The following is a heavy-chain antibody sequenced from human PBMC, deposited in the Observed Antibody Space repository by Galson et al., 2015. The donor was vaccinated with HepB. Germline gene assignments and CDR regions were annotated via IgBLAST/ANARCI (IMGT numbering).Heavy chain of an antibody. CDR1: GGSFSTYH. CDR3: ARGKGRQVLLDYHYYGMDV. CDR2: ITQSGST. J-gene: IGHJ6*01. V-gene: IGHV4-34*01. D-gene: IGHD3-3*01. Sequence: LSLTCAVFGGSFSTYHWTWIRQPPGKGLEWIGEITQSGSTHSNSSLKSRVTISVDTSKNQFSLKVRSVTAADTGVYYCARGKGRQVLLDYHYYGMDVWGQGTTVSVSS.